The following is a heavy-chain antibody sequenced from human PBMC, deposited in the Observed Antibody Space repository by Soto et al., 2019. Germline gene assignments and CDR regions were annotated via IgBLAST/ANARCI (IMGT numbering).Heavy chain of an antibody. V-gene: IGHV1-18*01. CDR2: ISAYNGNT. J-gene: IGHJ6*02. CDR3: ARVVYSSSWPYYYYYGMDV. CDR1: GYTFTSYG. Sequence: QVQLVQSGAEVKKPGASVKVSCKASGYTFTSYGISWVRQAPGQGLEWMGWISAYNGNTNYAQKLQGRVTMTTDTXXRXAXXELRRLRSDEPAGYSCARVVYSSSWPYYYYYGMDVWGQGTTVTVSS. D-gene: IGHD6-13*01.